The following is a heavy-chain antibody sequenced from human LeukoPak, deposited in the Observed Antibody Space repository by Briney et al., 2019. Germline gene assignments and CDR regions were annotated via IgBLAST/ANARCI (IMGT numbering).Heavy chain of an antibody. J-gene: IGHJ4*02. V-gene: IGHV4-4*07. D-gene: IGHD4-17*01. Sequence: SETLSLTCTVSGGSISSYYWSWIRQPAGKGLEWIGRIYTSGSTNYNPSLKSRVTIFLDMSKNEFTLNLSFVTAADTAVYYCASVDYGDSYFDYWGQGILVTVSS. CDR3: ASVDYGDSYFDY. CDR2: IYTSGST. CDR1: GGSISSYY.